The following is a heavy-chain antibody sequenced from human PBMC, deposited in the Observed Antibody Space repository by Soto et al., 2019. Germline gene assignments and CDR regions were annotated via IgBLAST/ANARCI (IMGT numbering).Heavy chain of an antibody. CDR2: ISGSGGST. D-gene: IGHD3-22*01. Sequence: GGSLRLSCAASGFTFSSYAMSWVRQAPGKGLEWVSAISGSGGSTYYADSVKGRFTISRDNSKNTLYLQMNSLRAEDTAVYYCAKDLITVVPYYYYGMDVWGQGTTVTVSS. CDR1: GFTFSSYA. CDR3: AKDLITVVPYYYYGMDV. J-gene: IGHJ6*02. V-gene: IGHV3-23*01.